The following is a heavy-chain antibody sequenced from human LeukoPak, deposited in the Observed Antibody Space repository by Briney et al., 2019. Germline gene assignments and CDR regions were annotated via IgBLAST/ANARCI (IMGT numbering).Heavy chain of an antibody. CDR1: GFTFSSYA. D-gene: IGHD1-26*01. CDR2: ISGSGGST. J-gene: IGHJ4*02. V-gene: IGHV3-23*01. Sequence: GGSLRLSCAASGFTFSSYAMSWVRQAPGRGLGWVSAISGSGGSTYYADSVKGRFTISRDNSKNTLYLQMNSLRAEDTAVYYCAKELYSGSFPFDYWGQGTLVTVSS. CDR3: AKELYSGSFPFDY.